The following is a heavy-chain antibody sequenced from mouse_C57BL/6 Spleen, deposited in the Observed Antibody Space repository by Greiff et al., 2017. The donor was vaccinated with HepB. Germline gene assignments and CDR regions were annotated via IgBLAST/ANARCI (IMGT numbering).Heavy chain of an antibody. CDR3: ARSPSPPMDY. Sequence: VQLQQSGPELVKPGASVKISCKASGYAFSSSWMNWVKQRPGQGLEWIGRIYPGDGDTNYNGKFKGKATLTADKSSSTAYMQLSSLTSEDSAVYCCARSPSPPMDYWGQGTSVTVSS. CDR2: IYPGDGDT. CDR1: GYAFSSSW. V-gene: IGHV1-82*01. J-gene: IGHJ4*01.